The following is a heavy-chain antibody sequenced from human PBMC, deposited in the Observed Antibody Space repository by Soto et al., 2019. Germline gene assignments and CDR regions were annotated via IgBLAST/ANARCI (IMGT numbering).Heavy chain of an antibody. J-gene: IGHJ1*01. V-gene: IGHV3-33*01. CDR3: ARDLPPRDSSGYYYGLQH. Sequence: GGSLRLSSAASGFTFSSYGMHWVRQDPGKGLEWVAVIWYDGSNKYYADSVKGRFTISRDNSKNTLYLQVNSLRAEDTAVYYCARDLPPRDSSGYYYGLQHWGQGTLVTVSS. CDR1: GFTFSSYG. D-gene: IGHD3-22*01. CDR2: IWYDGSNK.